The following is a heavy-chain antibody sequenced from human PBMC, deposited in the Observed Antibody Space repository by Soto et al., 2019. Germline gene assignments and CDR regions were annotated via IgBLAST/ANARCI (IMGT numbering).Heavy chain of an antibody. Sequence: QPGGSLRLSCAASGFTFSSYAMSWVRQAPGKGLEWVSAISGSGGSTYYADSVKGRFTISRDNSKNTLYLQMNSLRAEDTAVYYCAKDTPRGYCTNGVCHLRGQGTMVTVSS. CDR1: GFTFSSYA. CDR2: ISGSGGST. D-gene: IGHD2-8*01. J-gene: IGHJ3*01. CDR3: AKDTPRGYCTNGVCHL. V-gene: IGHV3-23*01.